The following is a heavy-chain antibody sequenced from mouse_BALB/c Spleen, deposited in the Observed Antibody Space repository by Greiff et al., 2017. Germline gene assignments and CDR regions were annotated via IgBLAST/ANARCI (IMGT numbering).Heavy chain of an antibody. Sequence: EVKLVESGGGLVKPGGSLKLSCAASGFTFSSYAMSWVRQTPEKRLEWVASISSGGSTYYPDSVKGRFTISRDNARNILYLQMSSLRSEDTAMYYCARVGITTVVDYWYFDVWGAGTTVTVSS. CDR3: ARVGITTVVDYWYFDV. V-gene: IGHV5-6-5*01. CDR2: ISSGGST. J-gene: IGHJ1*01. D-gene: IGHD1-1*01. CDR1: GFTFSSYA.